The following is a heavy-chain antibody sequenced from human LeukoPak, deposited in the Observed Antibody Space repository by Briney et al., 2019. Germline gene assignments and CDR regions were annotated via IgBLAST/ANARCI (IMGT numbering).Heavy chain of an antibody. D-gene: IGHD3-22*01. CDR3: AKVDSGIVRRYYYDF. Sequence: GGSLRLSCAASGFISDKYAMSWVRQAPGKGLEWVSTISGSGITTFYADSVKGRFTISRDTSGNTLHLHMSSLRAEDTAVYYCAKVDSGIVRRYYYDFWGQGTLVTLSS. CDR1: GFISDKYA. CDR2: ISGSGITT. V-gene: IGHV3-23*01. J-gene: IGHJ4*02.